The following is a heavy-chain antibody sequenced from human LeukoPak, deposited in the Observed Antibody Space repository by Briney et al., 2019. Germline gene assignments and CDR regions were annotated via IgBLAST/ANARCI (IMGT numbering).Heavy chain of an antibody. CDR3: AASSSGYYYLSPDY. CDR2: IVVGSGNT. D-gene: IGHD3-22*01. Sequence: GASVKVSCRASGFTFTSSAVQWVRQARGQRLEWIGWIVVGSGNTNYAQKFQERVTITRDMSTSTAYMELSSLRSEDTAVYYCAASSSGYYYLSPDYWGQGTLVTVSS. CDR1: GFTFTSSA. V-gene: IGHV1-58*01. J-gene: IGHJ4*02.